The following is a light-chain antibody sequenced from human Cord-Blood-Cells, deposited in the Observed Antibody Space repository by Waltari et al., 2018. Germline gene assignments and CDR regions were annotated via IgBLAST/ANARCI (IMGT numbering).Light chain of an antibody. CDR1: SSDVGGYNY. J-gene: IGLJ3*02. CDR3: SSYTSSSTRV. V-gene: IGLV2-14*03. CDR2: DCS. Sequence: QSALTQPASVSGSPGQSITISCTGTSSDVGGYNYVSWYQQHPSKAPKLIIYDCSNRPSGVSNRFSGSKSGNTASLTISGLQAEDEADYYCSSYTSSSTRVFGGGTKLTVL.